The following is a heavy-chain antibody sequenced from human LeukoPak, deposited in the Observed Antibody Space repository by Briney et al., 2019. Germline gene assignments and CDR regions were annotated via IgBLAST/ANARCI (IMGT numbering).Heavy chain of an antibody. CDR1: GYTFTSYG. J-gene: IGHJ5*02. D-gene: IGHD2-2*01. CDR3: ARLAVPVVPAAINWFDP. V-gene: IGHV1-18*01. CDR2: ISAYNGNT. Sequence: GASVNVSCKASGYTFTSYGISWMRQAPGQGLEWMGWISAYNGNTNYAQKPQGRVTMTTDTSPSTAYMELRSLRSDDTAVYYCARLAVPVVPAAINWFDPWGQGTLVTVSS.